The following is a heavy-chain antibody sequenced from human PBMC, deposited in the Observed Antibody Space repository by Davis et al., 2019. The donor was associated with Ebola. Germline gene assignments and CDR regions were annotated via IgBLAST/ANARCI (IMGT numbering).Heavy chain of an antibody. CDR2: IKQDGSEK. J-gene: IGHJ4*02. CDR3: ARGSYYDWEYYFDY. V-gene: IGHV3-7*03. CDR1: GFTFSSYW. D-gene: IGHD3-22*01. Sequence: GESLKISCAASGFTFSSYWMSWVRQAPGKGLEWVANIKQDGSEKYYVDSVKGRFTISRDNAKNSLYLQMNSLRAEDTAVYYCARGSYYDWEYYFDYWGQGTLVTVSS.